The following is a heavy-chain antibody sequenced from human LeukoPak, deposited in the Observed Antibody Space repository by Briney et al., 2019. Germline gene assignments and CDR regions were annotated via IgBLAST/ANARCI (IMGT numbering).Heavy chain of an antibody. CDR1: GFTFSSYA. Sequence: PGGSLRLSCAASGFTFSSYAMSWVRQAPGKGLEWVSVIYSGGSTYYADSVKGRFTISRDNSKNTLYLQMNSLRAEDTAVYYCARDKEQLVSDYWGQGTLVTVSS. CDR3: ARDKEQLVSDY. D-gene: IGHD6-13*01. J-gene: IGHJ4*02. CDR2: IYSGGST. V-gene: IGHV3-66*01.